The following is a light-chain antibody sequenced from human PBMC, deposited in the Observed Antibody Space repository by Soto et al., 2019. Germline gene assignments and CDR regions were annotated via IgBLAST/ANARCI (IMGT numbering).Light chain of an antibody. CDR1: QSVTSNY. J-gene: IGKJ1*01. V-gene: IGKV3-20*01. CDR3: QQSYDMPWT. Sequence: EIVLTQSPGTLSLSPGERATLSCRASQSVTSNYLAWYQQKPGQAPRILIFAASSRATGIPDKFSGSGSGRDFSLTISSLQPEDFATYYCQQSYDMPWTFGQGTKVDIK. CDR2: AAS.